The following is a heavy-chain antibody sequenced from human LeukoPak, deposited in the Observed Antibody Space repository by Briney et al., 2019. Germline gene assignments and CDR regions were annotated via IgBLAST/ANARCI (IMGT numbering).Heavy chain of an antibody. CDR2: IYHSGST. CDR1: DGSISSGRYY. V-gene: IGHV4-30-2*01. J-gene: IGHJ4*02. D-gene: IGHD3-10*01. CDR3: ARDNGFGELLFDY. Sequence: PSQTLSLTCTVSDGSISSGRYYWSWIRQPPGKGLEWIGYIYHSGSTYYNPSLKSRVTISVDRSKNQFSLNLSSVTAADTAVYYCARDNGFGELLFDYWGQGTLVTVSS.